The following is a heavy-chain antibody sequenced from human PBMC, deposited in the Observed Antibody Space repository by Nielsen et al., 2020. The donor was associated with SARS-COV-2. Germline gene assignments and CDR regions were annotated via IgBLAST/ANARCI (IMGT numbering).Heavy chain of an antibody. CDR3: AADVRDYGDYSIFDY. V-gene: IGHV4-59*01. D-gene: IGHD4-17*01. CDR1: GGSISSYY. CDR2: IYYSGST. J-gene: IGHJ4*02. Sequence: GSLRLSCTVSGGSISSYYWSWIRQPPGKGLEWIGYIYYSGSTNYNPSLKSRVTISVDTSKNQFSLKLSSVTAADTAVYYCAADVRDYGDYSIFDYWGQGTLVTVSS.